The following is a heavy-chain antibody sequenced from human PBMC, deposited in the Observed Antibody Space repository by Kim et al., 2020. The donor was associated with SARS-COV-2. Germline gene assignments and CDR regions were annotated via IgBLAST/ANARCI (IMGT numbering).Heavy chain of an antibody. J-gene: IGHJ3*02. Sequence: SETLSLTCAVSGGSISSSNWWSWVRQPPGKGLEWIGEIYHSGSTNYNPSLKSRVTISVDKSKNQFSLKLSSVTAADTAVYYCARDPSSGWYADAFDIWGQGTMVTVSS. CDR2: IYHSGST. D-gene: IGHD6-19*01. CDR1: GGSISSSNW. V-gene: IGHV4-4*02. CDR3: ARDPSSGWYADAFDI.